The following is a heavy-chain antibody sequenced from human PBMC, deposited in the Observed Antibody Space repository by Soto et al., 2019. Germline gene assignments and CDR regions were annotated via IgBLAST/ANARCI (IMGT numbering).Heavy chain of an antibody. V-gene: IGHV2-5*02. Sequence: QITLKESGPTLVKPTQTLTLTCTFSGFSLSTSGVGVGWIRQPPEKALEWLALIYWDDDKRYSPSLKTRLTISKDTSKNQVVLTMTNVDPVDTATYDCAHSKDYSSRWYTLDFDYWGQGTLVTVSS. CDR3: AHSKDYSSRWYTLDFDY. D-gene: IGHD6-13*01. CDR1: GFSLSTSGVG. CDR2: IYWDDDK. J-gene: IGHJ4*02.